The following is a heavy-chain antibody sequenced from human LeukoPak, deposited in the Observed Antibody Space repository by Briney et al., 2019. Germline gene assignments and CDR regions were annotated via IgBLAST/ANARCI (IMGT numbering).Heavy chain of an antibody. J-gene: IGHJ4*02. Sequence: SETLSLTCTVSGYSISSGYYWGWIRQPPGKGLEWIGNIYHSGSTYYNPSLKSRVTISVDTSKNQFSLKLSSVTAADTAVYYCARFAKRGLDYWGQGTLVTVSS. CDR1: GYSISSGYY. CDR3: ARFAKRGLDY. D-gene: IGHD3-10*01. CDR2: IYHSGST. V-gene: IGHV4-38-2*02.